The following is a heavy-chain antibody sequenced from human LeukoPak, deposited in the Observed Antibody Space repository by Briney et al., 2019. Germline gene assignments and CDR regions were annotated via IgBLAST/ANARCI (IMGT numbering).Heavy chain of an antibody. V-gene: IGHV3-23*01. CDR3: AKGRGYCSGGSCYSGFDY. D-gene: IGHD2-15*01. Sequence: GGSLRLSCAASGFTFSGYAMSWVREAPGKGLEWVSTITGSGGTTYYADSVKGRFTISRDNSKNTLYLQMNSLRAEDTAVYYCAKGRGYCSGGSCYSGFDYWGQGTLVTVSS. CDR2: ITGSGGTT. J-gene: IGHJ4*02. CDR1: GFTFSGYA.